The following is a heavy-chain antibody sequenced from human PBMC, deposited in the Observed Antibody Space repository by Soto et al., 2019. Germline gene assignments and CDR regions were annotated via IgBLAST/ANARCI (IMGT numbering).Heavy chain of an antibody. CDR3: ARQGCSGDSCFGSVDY. V-gene: IGHV3-11*01. CDR2: ISSSGSTT. Sequence: GGSLRLSCAASGFSFSDYYMSWLRQAPGKGLEWVSYISSSGSTTSYADSVKGRFTVSRDNAKSSLFLQMSSLRAEDTAVYYCARQGCSGDSCFGSVDYWGQGTLVTGAS. D-gene: IGHD2-15*01. J-gene: IGHJ4*02. CDR1: GFSFSDYY.